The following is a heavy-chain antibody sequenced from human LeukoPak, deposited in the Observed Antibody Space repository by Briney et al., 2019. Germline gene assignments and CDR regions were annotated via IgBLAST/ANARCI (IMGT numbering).Heavy chain of an antibody. D-gene: IGHD3-3*01. CDR3: AKLPYDFWSGYYPYNWFDP. CDR2: ISGSGGST. CDR1: GLTFSSYA. J-gene: IGHJ5*02. V-gene: IGHV3-23*01. Sequence: GGSLRLSCAASGLTFSSYAMSWVRQAPGKGLEWVSAISGSGGSTYYADSVKGRFTISRDNSKNTLYLQMNSLRAEDTAVYYCAKLPYDFWSGYYPYNWFDPWGQGTLVTVSS.